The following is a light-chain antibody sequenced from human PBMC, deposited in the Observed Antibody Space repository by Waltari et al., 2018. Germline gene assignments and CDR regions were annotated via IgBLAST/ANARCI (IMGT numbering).Light chain of an antibody. Sequence: EIVLTQSPGTLSLSPGERATLSCRASQRVGNNYLTWYQQKPGQAPRLLIYDASTRASGIPDRFSGSGSGTDFTLTISRLEPEDLAVYYCQQYGGSPLYTFGQVTKLEIK. CDR3: QQYGGSPLYT. J-gene: IGKJ2*01. V-gene: IGKV3-20*01. CDR2: DAS. CDR1: QRVGNNY.